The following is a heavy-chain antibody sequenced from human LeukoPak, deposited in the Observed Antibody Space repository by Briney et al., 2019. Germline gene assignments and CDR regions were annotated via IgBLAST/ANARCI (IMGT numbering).Heavy chain of an antibody. CDR2: IYYSGST. Sequence: SETLSLTCTVSGYSISSGYYWGWIRQPPGKGLEWIGSIYYSGSTYYNPSLKSRVTISVDTSKNQFSLKLSSVTAADTAVYCCARHKYSSGWPPEGAFDIWGQGTMVTVSS. CDR3: ARHKYSSGWPPEGAFDI. D-gene: IGHD6-19*01. CDR1: GYSISSGYY. J-gene: IGHJ3*02. V-gene: IGHV4-38-2*02.